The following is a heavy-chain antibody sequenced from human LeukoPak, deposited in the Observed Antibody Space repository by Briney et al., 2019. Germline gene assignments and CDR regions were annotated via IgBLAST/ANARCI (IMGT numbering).Heavy chain of an antibody. CDR3: ARAGRFGINWFDP. CDR2: INSDGSST. J-gene: IGHJ5*02. CDR1: GFTFSSYW. Sequence: GGSLRLSCAASGFTFSSYWMHWVRQAPGKGLVWVSRINSDGSSTSYADSVKGRFTISRDNAKNSLYLQMNSLRAEDTAVYYCARAGRFGINWFDPWGQGTLVTVSS. D-gene: IGHD3-10*01. V-gene: IGHV3-74*01.